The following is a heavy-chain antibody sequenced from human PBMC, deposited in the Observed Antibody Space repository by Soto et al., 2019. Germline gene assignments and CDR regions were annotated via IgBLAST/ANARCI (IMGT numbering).Heavy chain of an antibody. Sequence: EVQLVESGGGLVQPGGSLRLSCAASGFTFSSYWMHWVRQAPGKGLVWVSRINSDGSSTSFADSVKGRFTISRDHAKNTLYLQMNSLRSEDTAEYYCARQGMNGWYYYYYGMDVWGQGTTVTVSS. CDR2: INSDGSST. D-gene: IGHD6-19*01. J-gene: IGHJ6*02. V-gene: IGHV3-74*01. CDR1: GFTFSSYW. CDR3: ARQGMNGWYYYYYGMDV.